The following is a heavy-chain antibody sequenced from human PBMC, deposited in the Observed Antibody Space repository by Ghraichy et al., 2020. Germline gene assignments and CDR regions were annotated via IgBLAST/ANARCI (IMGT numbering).Heavy chain of an antibody. CDR1: GYSISSGYY. V-gene: IGHV4-38-2*02. CDR2: IYHSGST. D-gene: IGHD3-9*01. Sequence: SETLSLTCTVSGYSISSGYYWGWIRQPPGKGLEWIGSIYHSGSTYYNPSLKSRVTISVDTSKNQFSLKLSSVTAADTAVYYCARDHREGPYDILTGPDYWGQGTLVTVSS. CDR3: ARDHREGPYDILTGPDY. J-gene: IGHJ4*02.